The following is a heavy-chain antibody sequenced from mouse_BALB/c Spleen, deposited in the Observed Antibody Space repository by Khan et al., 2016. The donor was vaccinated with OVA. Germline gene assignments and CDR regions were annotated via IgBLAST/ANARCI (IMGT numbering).Heavy chain of an antibody. CDR1: GFTFSSYT. J-gene: IGHJ1*01. D-gene: IGHD2-1*01. CDR3: TRDGNYAHWSFDF. Sequence: EVELVESGGDLVKPGGSLKLSCAASGFTFSSYTMSWVRQTPEKRLEWVATISSGGSYTYYPDSVKGRFTISRDNAKNTLYLQMSSLKSEDTAMYYCTRDGNYAHWSFDFWGAGTTVTVSS. V-gene: IGHV5-6-4*01. CDR2: ISSGGSYT.